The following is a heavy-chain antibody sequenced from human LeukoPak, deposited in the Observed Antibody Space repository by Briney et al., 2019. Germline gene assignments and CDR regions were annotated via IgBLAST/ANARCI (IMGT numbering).Heavy chain of an antibody. D-gene: IGHD5-24*01. Sequence: PSETLSLTCTVSGGSISSYYWSWIRQPPGKGLEWIGYIYYSGSTNYNPSLKSRATISVDTSKNQFSLKLSSVTAADTAVYYCARDRDGYNDYYYGMDVWGQGTTVTVSS. CDR3: ARDRDGYNDYYYGMDV. J-gene: IGHJ6*02. CDR1: GGSISSYY. V-gene: IGHV4-59*01. CDR2: IYYSGST.